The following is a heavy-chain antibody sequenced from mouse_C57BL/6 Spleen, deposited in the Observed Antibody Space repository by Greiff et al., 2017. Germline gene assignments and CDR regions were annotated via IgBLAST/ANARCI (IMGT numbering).Heavy chain of an antibody. D-gene: IGHD1-1*01. V-gene: IGHV6-6*01. Sequence: EVKLQESGGGLVQPGGSMKLSCAASGFTFSDAWMDWVRQSPEKGLEWVAEIRNKANYHATCYAESVKGRFTISRDDSKSSVYLQMNSLRAEDTGIYYCTRDYYGSLDYWGQGTTLTVSS. CDR3: TRDYYGSLDY. CDR1: GFTFSDAW. J-gene: IGHJ2*01. CDR2: IRNKANYHAT.